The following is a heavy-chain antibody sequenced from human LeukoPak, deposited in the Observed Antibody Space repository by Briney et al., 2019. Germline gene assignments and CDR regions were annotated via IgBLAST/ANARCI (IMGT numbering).Heavy chain of an antibody. Sequence: GGSPRLSCAASGFTFSSYGMHWVRQASGKGLEWVAFIRYDGSNKYYADSVKGRFTISRDNSKNTLYLQMNSLRAEDTAVYYCARTIFGVVSLDYWGQGTLVTVSS. CDR1: GFTFSSYG. J-gene: IGHJ4*02. CDR3: ARTIFGVVSLDY. V-gene: IGHV3-30*02. D-gene: IGHD3-3*01. CDR2: IRYDGSNK.